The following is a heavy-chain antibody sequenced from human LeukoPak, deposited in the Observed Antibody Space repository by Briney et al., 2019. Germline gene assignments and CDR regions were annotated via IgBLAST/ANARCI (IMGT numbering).Heavy chain of an antibody. J-gene: IGHJ4*02. D-gene: IGHD4-17*01. CDR2: INWNGGST. CDR3: ARDYYGDSYFDY. CDR1: GFTFSSYE. V-gene: IGHV3-20*04. Sequence: PGGSLRLSCAASGFTFSSYEMNWVRQAPGKGLQWVSDINWNGGSTAYADSVQGRFTISRDNAKNSLYLQMNSLRAEDTAFYYCARDYYGDSYFDYWGQGTLVTVSS.